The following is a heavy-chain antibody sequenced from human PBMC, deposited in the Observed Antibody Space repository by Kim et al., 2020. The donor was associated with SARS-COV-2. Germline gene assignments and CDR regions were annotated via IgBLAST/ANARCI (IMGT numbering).Heavy chain of an antibody. D-gene: IGHD6-13*01. CDR3: ARKWAAAGTGDYYGMDV. Sequence: LKSRVTISVDTSKNQFSLKLSSVTAADTAVYYCARKWAAAGTGDYYGMDVWGQGTTVTVSS. V-gene: IGHV4-30-2*04. J-gene: IGHJ6*02.